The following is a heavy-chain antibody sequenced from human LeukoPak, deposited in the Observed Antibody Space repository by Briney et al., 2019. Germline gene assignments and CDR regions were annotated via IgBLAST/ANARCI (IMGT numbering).Heavy chain of an antibody. CDR1: GYTLTELS. D-gene: IGHD1-26*01. CDR3: ATDQSGNLTPDAFDI. V-gene: IGHV1-24*01. J-gene: IGHJ3*02. Sequence: ASVKVSCKVSGYTLTELSMHWVRQAPGKGLEWMGGFDPEDGETIYAQKSQGRVTMTEDTSTDTAYMELSSLRSEDTAVYYCATDQSGNLTPDAFDIWGQGTMVTVSS. CDR2: FDPEDGET.